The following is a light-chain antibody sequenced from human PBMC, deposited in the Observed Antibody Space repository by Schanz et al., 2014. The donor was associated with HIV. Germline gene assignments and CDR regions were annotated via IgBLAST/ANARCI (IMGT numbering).Light chain of an antibody. V-gene: IGKV1-39*01. CDR1: QSISIS. CDR2: ATS. CDR3: QQSYSATPYT. J-gene: IGKJ2*01. Sequence: DIQMTQSPPTLSASVGDRVTITCRASQSISISLNWYQQKPGKAPRLLIYATSLLHTGVPSRFSGSGSGTHFTLTITSLQFDDFATYYCQQSYSATPYTFGQGTRLEIK.